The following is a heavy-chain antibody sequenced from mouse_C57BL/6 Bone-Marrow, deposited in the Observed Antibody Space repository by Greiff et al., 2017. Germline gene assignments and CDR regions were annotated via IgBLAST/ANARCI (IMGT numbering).Heavy chain of an antibody. D-gene: IGHD2-10*02. CDR3: AGVWSSWFAY. V-gene: IGHV1-81*01. CDR1: GYTFTSYG. CDR2: IYPRSGNT. Sequence: VQLQQSGAELARPGASVKLSCKASGYTFTSYGISWVKQRTGQGLEWIGEIYPRSGNTYYNAKFKGKATLTADKSSSTAYMALRSLTSEDSAVYFCAGVWSSWFAYWGQGTLVTVSA. J-gene: IGHJ3*01.